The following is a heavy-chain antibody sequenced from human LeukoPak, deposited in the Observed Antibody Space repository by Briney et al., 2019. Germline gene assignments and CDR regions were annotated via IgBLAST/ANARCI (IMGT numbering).Heavy chain of an antibody. CDR2: IYYSGST. J-gene: IGHJ5*02. CDR3: ARGLNYYDSSGPDWFDP. CDR1: GGSISTYY. Sequence: SETLSLTCSVSGGSISTYYWSWIRQPPGKGLEWIGDIYYSGSTKYNPPLKSRVTISLDTSKNHFSLKMRSVTAADTAVYCCARGLNYYDSSGPDWFDPWGQGTLVTVSS. D-gene: IGHD3-22*01. V-gene: IGHV4-59*01.